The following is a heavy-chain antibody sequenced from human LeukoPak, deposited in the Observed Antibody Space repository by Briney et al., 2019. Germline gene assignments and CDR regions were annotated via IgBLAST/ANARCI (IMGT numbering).Heavy chain of an antibody. CDR2: ISAYNGNT. CDR3: ARGGSSTYIDY. D-gene: IGHD2-2*01. Sequence: GASVKVSCKTSGFTVTSYGFTWVRQAPGQGFEWMGWISAYNGNTNYAQKLQGRVTMTTDTSTSTVYMELRSLRSDDTAVYYCARGGSSTYIDYWGRGTLVTVSS. CDR1: GFTVTSYG. J-gene: IGHJ4*02. V-gene: IGHV1-18*01.